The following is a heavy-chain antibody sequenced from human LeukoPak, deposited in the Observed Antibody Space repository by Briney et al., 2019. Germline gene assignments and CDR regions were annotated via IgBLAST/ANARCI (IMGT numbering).Heavy chain of an antibody. D-gene: IGHD3-10*01. CDR2: IDPSGST. Sequence: PSDTLSLTCAVSGGTFRGFRWSWIRQPPGKAPAWIGEIDPSGSTNYAPPLESRVTLSVDTSKNRVSLTLTSVTAADTAVYYCARGLRFHIGSGNWFDLWGQGTLVTVSS. CDR3: ARGLRFHIGSGNWFDL. V-gene: IGHV4-34*01. CDR1: GGTFRGFR. J-gene: IGHJ5*02.